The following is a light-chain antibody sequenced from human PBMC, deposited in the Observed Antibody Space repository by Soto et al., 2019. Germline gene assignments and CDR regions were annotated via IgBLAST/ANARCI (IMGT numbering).Light chain of an antibody. CDR2: GAS. Sequence: VMTQSPATLSVSPGERATLSCWASETVATNLAWYQQKPGQAPRLLISGASTRATGVPARFSGSGSGADFTLTISNLQSEDFAVYYCQQYTNWPPITFGQGTRL. V-gene: IGKV3-15*01. J-gene: IGKJ5*01. CDR1: ETVATN. CDR3: QQYTNWPPIT.